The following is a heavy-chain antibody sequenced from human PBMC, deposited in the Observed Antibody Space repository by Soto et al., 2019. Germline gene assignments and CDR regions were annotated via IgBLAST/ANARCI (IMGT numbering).Heavy chain of an antibody. D-gene: IGHD2-21*02. Sequence: QVQLQESGPGLVKPSQTLSLTCTVSGGSISSGGYYWSWIRQHPGKGLEWIGYIYYSGSTYYNPSLKSRVTIAVDTSKNQFSLKLSSVTAADTAVYYCAREQPLLSNDAFDIWGQGTMVTVSS. CDR2: IYYSGST. J-gene: IGHJ3*02. CDR1: GGSISSGGYY. CDR3: AREQPLLSNDAFDI. V-gene: IGHV4-31*03.